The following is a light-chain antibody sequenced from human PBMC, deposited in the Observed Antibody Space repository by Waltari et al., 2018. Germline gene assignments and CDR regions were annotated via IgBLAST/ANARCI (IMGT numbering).Light chain of an antibody. V-gene: IGLV1-40*01. CDR3: QSYDRDLNAVL. CDR2: RDD. Sequence: QSVLTQPPSVSGAPGQSVTISCTGSSSNIGAGYDVHWYQQIPGSAPKVLIYRDDHRPSGVPRRFSGSKSGTSASLSVTGRHVEDEVDYFCQSYDRDLNAVLFGGGTKLTV. CDR1: SSNIGAGYD. J-gene: IGLJ2*01.